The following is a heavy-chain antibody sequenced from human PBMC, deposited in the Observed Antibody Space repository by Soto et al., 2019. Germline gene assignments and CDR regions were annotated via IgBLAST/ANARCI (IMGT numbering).Heavy chain of an antibody. CDR2: INHSGST. V-gene: IGHV4-34*01. Sequence: PSETLSLTCAVYGGSFSGYYWSWIRQPPGKGLEWIGEINHSGSTNYNPSLKSRVTISVDTSKNQFSLKLSSVTAADTAVYYCARRGSSSPRWARFDDWGQGTLVT. J-gene: IGHJ4*02. CDR1: GGSFSGYY. D-gene: IGHD6-6*01. CDR3: ARRGSSSPRWARFDD.